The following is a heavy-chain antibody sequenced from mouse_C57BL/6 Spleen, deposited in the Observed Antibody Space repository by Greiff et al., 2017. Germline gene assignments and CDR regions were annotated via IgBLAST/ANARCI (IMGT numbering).Heavy chain of an antibody. CDR2: ISNLAYSI. D-gene: IGHD1-1*02. J-gene: IGHJ4*01. CDR3: ARHGSYYAMDY. Sequence: EVQGVESGGGLVQPGGSLKLSCAASGFTFSDYGMAWVRQAPRKGPGWVAFISNLAYSIYYADTVTGRFTISRENAKNTLYLEMSSLRSEDTAMYYCARHGSYYAMDYWGQGTSVTVSS. V-gene: IGHV5-15*01. CDR1: GFTFSDYG.